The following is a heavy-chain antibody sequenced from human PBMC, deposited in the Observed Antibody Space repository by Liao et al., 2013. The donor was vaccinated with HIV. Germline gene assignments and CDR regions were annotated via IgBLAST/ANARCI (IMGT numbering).Heavy chain of an antibody. J-gene: IGHJ3*02. CDR3: ARGDIYACAFDI. CDR1: GGSISSSDYY. CDR2: IDYSGSM. D-gene: IGHD2-2*02. Sequence: QLQLQESGPGLVKPSETLSLTCTVSGGSISSSDYYWGWIRQPPGKGLEWIGSIDYSGSMYYNPSLKSRVTISVDTSKNQFSLKLSSVTAADTAVYYCARGDIYACAFDIWGQGTIITVSS. V-gene: IGHV4-39*07.